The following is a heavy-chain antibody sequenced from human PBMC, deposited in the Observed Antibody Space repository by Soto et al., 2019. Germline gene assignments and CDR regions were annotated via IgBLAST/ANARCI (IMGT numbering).Heavy chain of an antibody. V-gene: IGHV3-15*07. Sequence: GGSLRLSCAASGFTFSNAWMNWVRQAPGKGLEWVGRIKSKTDGGTTDYAAPVKGRFTISRDDSKNTLYLQMNSLKTEDTAVYYCTTARHSYDFWSGWFGTYYYGMDVWGQGTTVTVSS. CDR2: IKSKTDGGTT. D-gene: IGHD3-3*01. J-gene: IGHJ6*02. CDR3: TTARHSYDFWSGWFGTYYYGMDV. CDR1: GFTFSNAW.